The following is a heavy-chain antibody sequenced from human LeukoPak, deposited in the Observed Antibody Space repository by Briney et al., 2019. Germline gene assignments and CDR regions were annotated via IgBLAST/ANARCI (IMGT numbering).Heavy chain of an antibody. V-gene: IGHV6-1*01. CDR2: TYYRSKWYN. Sequence: SQTLSLTCAISGDSVSSNSAAWNWIRQSPSRGLEWLGGTYYRSKWYNDYAVSVKSRITINPDTSKNQFSLQLNSVTPEDTAVYYCARGGDYYGSGSYYIQFDYWGQGTLVTVSS. CDR3: ARGGDYYGSGSYYIQFDY. J-gene: IGHJ4*02. D-gene: IGHD3-10*01. CDR1: GDSVSSNSAA.